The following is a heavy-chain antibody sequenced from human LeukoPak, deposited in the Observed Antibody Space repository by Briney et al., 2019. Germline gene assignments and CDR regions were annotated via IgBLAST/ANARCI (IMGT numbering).Heavy chain of an antibody. V-gene: IGHV3-21*01. CDR2: ISSSSSYI. Sequence: PGGSLRLSCAASGFTFSSYSMNWVRQAPGKGLEWVSSISSSSSYIYYADSVKGRFTISSDNAKNSLYLQMNSLRAEDTAVYYCARALYDSSGYYFDYWGQGTLVTVSS. D-gene: IGHD3-22*01. J-gene: IGHJ4*02. CDR1: GFTFSSYS. CDR3: ARALYDSSGYYFDY.